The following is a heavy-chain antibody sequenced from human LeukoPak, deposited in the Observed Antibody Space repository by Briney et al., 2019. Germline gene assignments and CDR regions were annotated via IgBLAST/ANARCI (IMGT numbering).Heavy chain of an antibody. V-gene: IGHV3-49*03. D-gene: IGHD6-13*01. J-gene: IGHJ3*02. CDR1: GFTFGDYA. CDR3: TRDVASAGRPLDAFDI. CDR2: IRTKAYGGTT. Sequence: PGGSLRLSCTASGFTFGDYAMSWSRQAPGKGLEWVAFIRTKAYGGTTEYAASVKGRFTISRDDSKSIASLQMNSLKTEDTAVYYCTRDVASAGRPLDAFDIWGQGTMVTVSS.